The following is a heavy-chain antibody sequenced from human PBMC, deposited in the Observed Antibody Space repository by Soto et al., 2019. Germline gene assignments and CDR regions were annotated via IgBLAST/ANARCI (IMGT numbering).Heavy chain of an antibody. CDR1: GGFLSSSNYY. CDR2: IYHSGST. J-gene: IGHJ5*02. D-gene: IGHD3-3*01. V-gene: IGHV4-61*01. Sequence: PSETLSLTCSVSGGFLSSSNYYWSWIRQPPGKGLEWIGYIYHSGSTNYNPSLKSRVTISVDTSKNQFSLKVSSVNAADAAVYYCARGALRFLGNRFDPWGQGTRVTVSS. CDR3: ARGALRFLGNRFDP.